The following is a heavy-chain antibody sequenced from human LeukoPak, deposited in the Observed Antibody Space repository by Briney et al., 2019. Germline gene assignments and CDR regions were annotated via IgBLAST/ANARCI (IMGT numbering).Heavy chain of an antibody. Sequence: ASVKVSCKASGYTFTDYYIHWVRQAPGQGLEWMGWINPNSGGTNYAQKFQGRVTMTRDTSISTAYMELSRLRSDDTAVYYCARDRGCSGGSCYGSLSIYYYYYMDVWGKGTTVTVSS. V-gene: IGHV1-2*02. D-gene: IGHD2-15*01. CDR3: ARDRGCSGGSCYGSLSIYYYYYMDV. CDR1: GYTFTDYY. J-gene: IGHJ6*03. CDR2: INPNSGGT.